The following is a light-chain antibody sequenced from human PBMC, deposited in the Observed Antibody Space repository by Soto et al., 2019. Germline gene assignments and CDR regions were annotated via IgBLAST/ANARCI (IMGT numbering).Light chain of an antibody. V-gene: IGKV3-15*01. CDR1: QSVSSN. J-gene: IGKJ1*01. Sequence: EIVMTQSPATLSVSPGERATLSCRASQSVSSNLAWYQHKPGQAPRLLIYGASTRATGIPARFSGSGSGTEFTLTISSLQSEDFAVYYCQQDNNWPPWTFGQGNKVEIK. CDR3: QQDNNWPPWT. CDR2: GAS.